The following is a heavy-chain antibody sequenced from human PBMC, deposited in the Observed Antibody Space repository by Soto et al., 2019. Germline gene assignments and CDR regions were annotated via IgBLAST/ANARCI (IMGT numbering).Heavy chain of an antibody. CDR2: IIPILGIA. D-gene: IGHD4-17*01. CDR3: ARGDCDYGDYGGVY. Sequence: QVQLVQSGAEVKKPGSSVKVSCKASGGTFSSYTISWVRQAPGQGLEWMGRIIPILGIANYAQKFQGRVTITAYKSTSTAYMELSSLRSEDTAVYYCARGDCDYGDYGGVYWGQGTLVTVSS. V-gene: IGHV1-69*02. CDR1: GGTFSSYT. J-gene: IGHJ4*02.